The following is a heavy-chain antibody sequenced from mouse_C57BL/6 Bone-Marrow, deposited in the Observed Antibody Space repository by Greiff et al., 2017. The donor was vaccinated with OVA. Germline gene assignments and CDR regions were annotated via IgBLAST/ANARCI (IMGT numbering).Heavy chain of an antibody. CDR2: IYPGDGDT. Sequence: QVQLQQSGPELVKPGASVKISCKASGYAFSSSWMNWVKQRPGKGLEWIGRIYPGDGDTNYNGKFKGKATLTADKSSSTAYMQLSSLTSEDSAVYFCAREEDYYGSSWYAMDYWGQGTSVTVSS. CDR3: AREEDYYGSSWYAMDY. V-gene: IGHV1-82*01. CDR1: GYAFSSSW. J-gene: IGHJ4*01. D-gene: IGHD1-1*01.